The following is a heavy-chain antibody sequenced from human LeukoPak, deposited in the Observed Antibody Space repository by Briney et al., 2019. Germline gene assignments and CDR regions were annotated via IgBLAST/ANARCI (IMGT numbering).Heavy chain of an antibody. J-gene: IGHJ5*02. D-gene: IGHD6-19*01. CDR3: ARGSSDWYVWFDH. V-gene: IGHV1-2*02. Sequence: ASVKVSCKASGYTFTDYFMHWVRQAPGQGLEWMGWINPNSGGTSYAQKFEGRVTMTRDTSISTAYMELSRLRSDDTALYYCARGSSDWYVWFDHWGQGTLVTVSP. CDR2: INPNSGGT. CDR1: GYTFTDYF.